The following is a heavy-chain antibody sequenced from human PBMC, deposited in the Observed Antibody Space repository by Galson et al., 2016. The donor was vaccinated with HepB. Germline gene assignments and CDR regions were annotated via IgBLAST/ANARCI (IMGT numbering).Heavy chain of an antibody. D-gene: IGHD4-23*01. CDR2: ISGGSSTI. CDR3: ARAQTTVVTYIDY. V-gene: IGHV3-48*02. J-gene: IGHJ4*02. Sequence: SLRLSCAASGFTFSTFWMTWVRQAPGKGLEWLSHISGGSSTIYYADSVKGRLTVSRDNAKNSLYLQMNSLRDDDTAVYYCARAQTTVVTYIDYWGQGTLVTVSS. CDR1: GFTFSTFW.